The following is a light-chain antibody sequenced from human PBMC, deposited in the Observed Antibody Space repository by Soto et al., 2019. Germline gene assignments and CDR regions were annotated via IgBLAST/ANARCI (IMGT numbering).Light chain of an antibody. V-gene: IGKV2-28*01. Sequence: IALTQSPLSLSVTPGEPASISCRSSQTLLHSNGYTYLNWYLQKPGQSPQLLIYLGSNRASGVPDRFSGSGSGTDFTLKINRVQAEDVGVYYCMQALRTQWTFGQGTKVDIK. CDR1: QTLLHSNGYTY. J-gene: IGKJ1*01. CDR3: MQALRTQWT. CDR2: LGS.